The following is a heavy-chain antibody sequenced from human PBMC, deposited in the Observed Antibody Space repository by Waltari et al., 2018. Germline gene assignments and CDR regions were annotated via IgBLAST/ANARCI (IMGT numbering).Heavy chain of an antibody. J-gene: IGHJ6*02. CDR3: ARVLGYDFWSGYHYGMDV. CDR1: GYTFTSYD. V-gene: IGHV1-8*01. CDR2: MNPNSGNT. D-gene: IGHD3-3*01. Sequence: QVQLVQSGAEVKKPGASVKVSCKASGYTFTSYDINWVRQATGQGLEWMGWMNPNSGNTGDAQKCQGRVTMTRNTSISTAYMELSSLRSEDTAVYYCARVLGYDFWSGYHYGMDVWGQGTTVTVSS.